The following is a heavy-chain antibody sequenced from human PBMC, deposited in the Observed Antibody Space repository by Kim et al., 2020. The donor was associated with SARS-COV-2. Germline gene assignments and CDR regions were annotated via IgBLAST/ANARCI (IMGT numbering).Heavy chain of an antibody. V-gene: IGHV4-30-4*01. CDR2: IYYSGST. CDR3: ARATSDYYDSSGYFFGGLDY. J-gene: IGHJ4*02. CDR1: GGSISSGDYY. D-gene: IGHD3-22*01. Sequence: SETLSLTCTVSGGSISSGDYYWSWIRQPPGKGLEWIGYIYYSGSTYYNPSLKSRVTISVDTSKNQFSLKLSSVTAADTAVYYCARATSDYYDSSGYFFGGLDYWGQGTLVTVSS.